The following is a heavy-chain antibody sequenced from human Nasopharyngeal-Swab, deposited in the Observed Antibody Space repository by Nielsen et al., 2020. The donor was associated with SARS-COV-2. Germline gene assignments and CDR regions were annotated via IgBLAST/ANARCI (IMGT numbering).Heavy chain of an antibody. CDR1: GGSISGGDYY. CDR3: ARALDYGDYITPPGENWFDP. V-gene: IGHV4-30-4*01. CDR2: IYYSGRT. Sequence: SETLSLTCTVSGGSISGGDYYWSWIRQPPGKGLEWIGYIYYSGRTYYNPSLRSRVTISVDTSKKQFSLKLSSVTAADTAVYYCARALDYGDYITPPGENWFDPWGQGTLVTVSS. D-gene: IGHD4-17*01. J-gene: IGHJ5*02.